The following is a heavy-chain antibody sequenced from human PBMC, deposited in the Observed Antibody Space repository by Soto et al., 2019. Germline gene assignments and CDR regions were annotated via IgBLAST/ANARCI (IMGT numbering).Heavy chain of an antibody. CDR3: AKGPLEWLNYFDY. V-gene: IGHV3-9*01. Sequence: PGGSLRLSCAASGFTFDDYAMHWVRQAPGKGLEWVSGISWNSGSIGYADSVKGRFTISRDNAKNSLYLQMNSLRAEDTALYYCAKGPLEWLNYFDYWGQGTLVTVSS. D-gene: IGHD3-3*01. CDR2: ISWNSGSI. CDR1: GFTFDDYA. J-gene: IGHJ4*02.